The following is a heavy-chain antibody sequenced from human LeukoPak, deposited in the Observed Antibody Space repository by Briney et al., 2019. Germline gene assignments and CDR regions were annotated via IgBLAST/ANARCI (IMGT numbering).Heavy chain of an antibody. J-gene: IGHJ6*03. CDR3: ARVGITIFGVVITPTYMDV. CDR2: IDGSGGPT. Sequence: PGGSLRLSCAASGSTFSSYALSWVRQAPGKGLEWVSGIDGSGGPTYYADSVKGRFTISTDNSKNTLYLQMNNLRAEDTAVYYCARVGITIFGVVITPTYMDVWGKGTTVTVSS. V-gene: IGHV3-23*01. CDR1: GSTFSSYA. D-gene: IGHD3-3*01.